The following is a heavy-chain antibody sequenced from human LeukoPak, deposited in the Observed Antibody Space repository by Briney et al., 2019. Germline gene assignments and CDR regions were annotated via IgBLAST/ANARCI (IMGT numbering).Heavy chain of an antibody. Sequence: GGSLRLSCAASGFTFSRDSMNWVRQAPGKGLEWVSTISASGPYYADAVRGRFTISRDNSRNTLSLQMDSLRAEDTAVYYCAKDHESDGYPCLDHWGLGTLVTVSS. CDR1: GFTFSRDS. CDR2: ISASGP. CDR3: AKDHESDGYPCLDH. J-gene: IGHJ4*02. V-gene: IGHV3-23*01. D-gene: IGHD3-22*01.